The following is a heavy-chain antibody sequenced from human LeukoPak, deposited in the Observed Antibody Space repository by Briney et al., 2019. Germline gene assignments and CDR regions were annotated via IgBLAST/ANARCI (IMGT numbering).Heavy chain of an antibody. D-gene: IGHD3-22*01. CDR2: INPNSGGS. J-gene: IGHJ6*03. V-gene: IGHV1-2*02. CDR3: ARNPSSSGHYQGYYYYMDV. Sequence: ASVKVSCKASGYTFTGYYIHWIRQAPGQGLEWMGWINPNSGGSNYAQKFQGRVTMTRDTSISTAYMELNRLRSDDTGVYYCARNPSSSGHYQGYYYYMDVWGKGTTVTVSS. CDR1: GYTFTGYY.